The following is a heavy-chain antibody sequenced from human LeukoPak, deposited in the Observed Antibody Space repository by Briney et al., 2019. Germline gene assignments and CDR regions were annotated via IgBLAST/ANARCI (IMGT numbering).Heavy chain of an antibody. J-gene: IGHJ4*02. V-gene: IGHV3-30-3*01. CDR3: ARSPYGDYGSLDY. CDR1: GVTFSSYA. D-gene: IGHD4-17*01. Sequence: GGSLRLSCAASGVTFSSYAMHWVRQAPGKGLEWVAVISYDGSNKYYADSVRGRFTISRDNSKNTLYLQMNSLRAEDTAVYYCARSPYGDYGSLDYWGQGTLVTVSS. CDR2: ISYDGSNK.